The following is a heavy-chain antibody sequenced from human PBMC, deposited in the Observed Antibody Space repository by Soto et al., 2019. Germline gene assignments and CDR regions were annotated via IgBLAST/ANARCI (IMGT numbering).Heavy chain of an antibody. D-gene: IGHD6-13*01. V-gene: IGHV1-18*01. Sequence: ASVKVSCKASGYTFTSYGISWVRQAPGQGLEWMGWISAYNGNTNYAQKLQGRVTMTTDTSTSTAYMELRSLRSDDTAVYYCARDYSRSWPWPTNYWGQGTLVTVSS. CDR2: ISAYNGNT. J-gene: IGHJ4*02. CDR1: GYTFTSYG. CDR3: ARDYSRSWPWPTNY.